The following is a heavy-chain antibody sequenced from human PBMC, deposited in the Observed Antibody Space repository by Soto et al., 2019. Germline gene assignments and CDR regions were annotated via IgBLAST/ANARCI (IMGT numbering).Heavy chain of an antibody. J-gene: IGHJ4*02. CDR3: ARDDKYHTSGIDY. CDR1: GGSINSGDYY. V-gene: IGHV4-30-4*01. Sequence: PSETLSLTCTVSGGSINSGDYYWSWIRQPPGKGLEWIGYIYYSGTTYYNPSLKSRVTISVDTSKNQFSLRPTSVTAADTAVYYCARDDKYHTSGIDYWGQGTLVTVSS. D-gene: IGHD3-22*01. CDR2: IYYSGTT.